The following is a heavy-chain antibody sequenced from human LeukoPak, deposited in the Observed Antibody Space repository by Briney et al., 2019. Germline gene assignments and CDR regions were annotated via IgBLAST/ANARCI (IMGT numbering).Heavy chain of an antibody. D-gene: IGHD1-26*01. V-gene: IGHV1-18*01. CDR3: ARGVGARYMNWFDP. CDR2: ISAYNGNT. J-gene: IGHJ5*02. Sequence: ASVKVSCKASGYTFTSYGISWVRQAPGQGPEWVGWISAYNGNTNYAQKLQGRVTVTTDTSTSTAYMELRSLRSDDTAVYYCARGVGARYMNWFDPWGQGTLVTVSS. CDR1: GYTFTSYG.